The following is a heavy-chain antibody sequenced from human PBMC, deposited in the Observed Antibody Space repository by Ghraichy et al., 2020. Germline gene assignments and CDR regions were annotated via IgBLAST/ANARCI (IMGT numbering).Heavy chain of an antibody. D-gene: IGHD1-7*01. V-gene: IGHV3-23*01. CDR2: ISGSGGST. CDR3: AKDPTGTTNWFDP. CDR1: GFTFSSYA. J-gene: IGHJ5*02. Sequence: LSLTCAASGFTFSSYAMSWVRQAPGKGLEWVSAISGSGGSTYYADSVKGRFTISRDNSKNTLYLQMNSLRAEDTAVYYCAKDPTGTTNWFDPWGQGTLVTVSS.